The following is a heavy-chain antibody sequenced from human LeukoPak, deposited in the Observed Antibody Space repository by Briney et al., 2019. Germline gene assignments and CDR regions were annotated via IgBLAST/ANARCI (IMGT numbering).Heavy chain of an antibody. CDR1: GFTFSGYA. Sequence: GGSLRLSCAASGFTFSGYAMHWVRQALGKGLEWLTVISTDGNDKHYADSVKGRFTVSRDNSKNTLFLQMNNLRTEDTAVYYCAKDKSLSADYYFDYWGQGTLVTVSS. CDR3: AKDKSLSADYYFDY. V-gene: IGHV3-30*04. CDR2: ISTDGNDK. J-gene: IGHJ4*02.